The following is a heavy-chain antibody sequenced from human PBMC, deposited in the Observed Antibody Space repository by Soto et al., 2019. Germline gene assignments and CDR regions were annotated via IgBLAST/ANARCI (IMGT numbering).Heavy chain of an antibody. Sequence: SVKVSCKASGGTFSMYAISWVLQSPGQGLDWMGGIIPIFGTANYAQKFQGRVTITADSLYLQMNSLKTEDTAVYYCARLMGTSFDYWGQGILVTVSS. D-gene: IGHD2-8*01. J-gene: IGHJ4*02. CDR2: IIPIFGTA. CDR1: GGTFSMYA. V-gene: IGHV1-69*13. CDR3: ARLMGTSFDY.